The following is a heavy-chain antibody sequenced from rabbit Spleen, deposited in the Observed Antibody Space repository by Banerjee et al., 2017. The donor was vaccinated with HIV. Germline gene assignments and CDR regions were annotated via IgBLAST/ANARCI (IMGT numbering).Heavy chain of an antibody. CDR3: ARGAYAHSSGYYWDYFNL. CDR2: IDPVFGSA. D-gene: IGHD1-1*01. V-gene: IGHV1S40*01. Sequence: QSLEESGGDLVKPGASLTLTCIASGVSFSVNSYMCWVRQAPGKGLEWIGYIDPVFGSAYYASWVNGRFSISRENTQNTVSLQLNSLTAADTATYFCARGAYAHSSGYYWDYFNLWGPGTLVTVS. CDR1: GVSFSVNSY. J-gene: IGHJ4*01.